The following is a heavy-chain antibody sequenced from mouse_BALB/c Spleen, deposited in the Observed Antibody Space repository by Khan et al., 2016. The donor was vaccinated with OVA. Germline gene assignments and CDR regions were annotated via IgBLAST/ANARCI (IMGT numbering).Heavy chain of an antibody. CDR1: GFSLTSYG. V-gene: IGHV2-2*02. CDR3: ARIFIGTTDYAMDY. J-gene: IGHJ4*01. D-gene: IGHD2-14*01. CDR2: IWSGGST. Sequence: VELVESGPGLVQPSQSLSITCTVSGFSLTSYGVHWVRQSPGKGLEWLGVIWSGGSTDYNAAFISRLSISKDNSKSQVFFKMNSLKANDTAIYYCARIFIGTTDYAMDYWGQGTSVTVSS.